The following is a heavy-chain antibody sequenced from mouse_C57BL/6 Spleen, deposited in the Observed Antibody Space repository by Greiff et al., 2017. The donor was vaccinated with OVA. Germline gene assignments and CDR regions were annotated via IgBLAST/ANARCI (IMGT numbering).Heavy chain of an antibody. J-gene: IGHJ1*03. Sequence: EVKLMESGGGLVKPGGSLKLSCAASGFTFSDYGMHWVRQAPEKGLEWVAYISSGSSTIYYADTVKGRFTISRDNAKNTLFLQMTSLRSEDTAMYYCARKITRGYFDVWGTGTTVTVSS. D-gene: IGHD1-1*01. V-gene: IGHV5-17*01. CDR2: ISSGSSTI. CDR3: ARKITRGYFDV. CDR1: GFTFSDYG.